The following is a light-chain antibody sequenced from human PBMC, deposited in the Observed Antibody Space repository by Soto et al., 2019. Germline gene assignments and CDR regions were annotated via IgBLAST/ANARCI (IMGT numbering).Light chain of an antibody. CDR3: QQYGSSPFT. Sequence: EIVLTQSPGTLSLSPGERATLSCRASQSVSSSYLAWYQQKPGQAPRLLIYGASSRATGIPDRVSGSGSGPDFTLTISRLEHEEFAVYYWQQYGSSPFTFGPGTKVDIK. J-gene: IGKJ3*01. V-gene: IGKV3-20*01. CDR2: GAS. CDR1: QSVSSSY.